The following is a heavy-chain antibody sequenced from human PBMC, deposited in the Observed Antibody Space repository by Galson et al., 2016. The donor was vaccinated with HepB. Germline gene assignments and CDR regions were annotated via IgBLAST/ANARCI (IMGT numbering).Heavy chain of an antibody. CDR1: GESLSGYF. CDR3: GPRATHCVVRQCFP. Sequence: SETLSLTCTVSGESLSGYFWSWIRQPPGKGLEWIGEVNHRGTTNYDPSLESRVTISADTSKNQFSLNLSSVTAADTAVYYCGPRATHCVVRQCFPWGQGIAVTVSS. J-gene: IGHJ5*02. V-gene: IGHV4-34*01. CDR2: VNHRGTT. D-gene: IGHD2-21*01.